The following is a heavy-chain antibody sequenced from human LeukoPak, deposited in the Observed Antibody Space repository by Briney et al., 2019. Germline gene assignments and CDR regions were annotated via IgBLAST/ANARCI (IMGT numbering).Heavy chain of an antibody. D-gene: IGHD2-15*01. J-gene: IGHJ4*02. Sequence: PGGSLRLSCAASGFTLSSYGMHWVRQAPGKGLEWVAVISYDGSNKYYADSVKGRFTISRDNSKNTLYLQMNSLRAEDTAVYYCAKDLEDCSGGSCYPPADYWGQGTLVTVSS. CDR1: GFTLSSYG. V-gene: IGHV3-30*18. CDR2: ISYDGSNK. CDR3: AKDLEDCSGGSCYPPADY.